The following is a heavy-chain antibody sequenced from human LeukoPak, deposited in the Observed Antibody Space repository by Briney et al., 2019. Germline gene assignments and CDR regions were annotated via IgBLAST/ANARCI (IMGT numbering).Heavy chain of an antibody. Sequence: ASVKVSCKASGYTFTGYYMHWVRQAPGQGLEWMGWINPNSGGTNYAQKFQGRVTMTRDTSISTAYMELSRLRSDDTAVYYCARGFSFGVVIIPSYYFDYWGQGTLVTVSS. D-gene: IGHD3-3*01. CDR2: INPNSGGT. J-gene: IGHJ4*02. CDR3: ARGFSFGVVIIPSYYFDY. V-gene: IGHV1-2*02. CDR1: GYTFTGYY.